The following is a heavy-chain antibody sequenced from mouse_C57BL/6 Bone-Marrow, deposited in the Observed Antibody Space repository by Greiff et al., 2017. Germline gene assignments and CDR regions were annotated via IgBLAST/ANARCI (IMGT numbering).Heavy chain of an antibody. Sequence: VQLQQPGTELVKPGASVKLSCKASGYTFTSYWMHWVKQRPGQGLEWIGNINPSNGGTNYNEKFKSKAALTVDKSSSTAYMQLSSLTSEDSAVYYCARRGTGQGYAMDYWGQGTSVTVSS. D-gene: IGHD4-1*01. CDR2: INPSNGGT. V-gene: IGHV1-53*01. CDR1: GYTFTSYW. J-gene: IGHJ4*01. CDR3: ARRGTGQGYAMDY.